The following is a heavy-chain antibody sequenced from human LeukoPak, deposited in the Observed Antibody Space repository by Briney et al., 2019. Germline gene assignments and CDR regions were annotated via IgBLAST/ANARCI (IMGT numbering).Heavy chain of an antibody. J-gene: IGHJ4*02. CDR3: ARHFLYDFWSGYPEVFDY. Sequence: SETLSLTCTVSGGSISSSSYYWGWIRQPPGKGLEWIGSIYYSGSTYYNPSIKSRVTISVDTSKNQFSLKLSSVTAADTAVYYCARHFLYDFWSGYPEVFDYWGQGTLVTVSS. D-gene: IGHD3-3*01. V-gene: IGHV4-39*01. CDR1: GGSISSSSYY. CDR2: IYYSGST.